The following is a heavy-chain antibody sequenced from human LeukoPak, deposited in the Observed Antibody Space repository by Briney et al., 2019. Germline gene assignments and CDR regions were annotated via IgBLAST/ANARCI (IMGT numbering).Heavy chain of an antibody. CDR3: ARDDSNYGLYFDY. Sequence: PGGSLRLSCAASGFTSSSYAMSWVRQAPGKGLEWVSAISGSGGSTYYADSVKGRFTISRDNSKNTLYLQMNSLRAEDTAVYYCARDDSNYGLYFDYWGQGTLVTVSS. CDR1: GFTSSSYA. V-gene: IGHV3-23*01. D-gene: IGHD4-11*01. CDR2: ISGSGGST. J-gene: IGHJ4*02.